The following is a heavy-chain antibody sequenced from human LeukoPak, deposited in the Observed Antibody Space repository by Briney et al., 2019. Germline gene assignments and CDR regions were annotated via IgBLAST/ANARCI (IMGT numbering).Heavy chain of an antibody. J-gene: IGHJ4*02. CDR1: GFTFSSYE. CDR2: ISSSGSNI. CDR3: ARRGYNYGYSDY. Sequence: GGSLRLSCAASGFTFSSYEMNWVRQAPGKGLEWVSYISSSGSNIYCAYSVKGRFTISRDNAKNSLYLQMNSLRAEDTAIYYCARRGYNYGYSDYWGQGTLVTVSS. V-gene: IGHV3-48*03. D-gene: IGHD5-18*01.